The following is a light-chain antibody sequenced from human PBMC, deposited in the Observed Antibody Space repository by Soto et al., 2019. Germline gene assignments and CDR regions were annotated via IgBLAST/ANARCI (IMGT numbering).Light chain of an antibody. V-gene: IGKV3-11*01. CDR3: QQSHNWPRT. J-gene: IGKJ1*01. CDR2: EAS. Sequence: EIVLTQSPGTLSLSPGDRPTLSCRASQRVSTFLAWYQQRPGQAPRLLISEASNRATGIPARFSGSGSGTDFTLTISSLEPEDFAVYYCQQSHNWPRTFGQGTKVDIK. CDR1: QRVSTF.